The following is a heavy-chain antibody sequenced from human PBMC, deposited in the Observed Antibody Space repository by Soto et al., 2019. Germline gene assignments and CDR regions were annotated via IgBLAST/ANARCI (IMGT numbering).Heavy chain of an antibody. CDR1: GGSISSYY. Sequence: QVQLQESGPGLVKPSETLSLTCTVSGGSISSYYWSWIRQPPGKGLEWIGYIYYSGSTNYNPSLKSRFTLSVDTSKNQFSLKLSSLTAADTAVYYCARRWGRTFDYWGQGTLVTVSS. V-gene: IGHV4-59*08. CDR2: IYYSGST. D-gene: IGHD7-27*01. J-gene: IGHJ4*02. CDR3: ARRWGRTFDY.